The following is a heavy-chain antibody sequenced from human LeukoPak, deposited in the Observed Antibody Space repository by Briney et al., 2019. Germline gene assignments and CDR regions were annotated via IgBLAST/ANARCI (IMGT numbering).Heavy chain of an antibody. J-gene: IGHJ4*02. V-gene: IGHV4-59*08. CDR3: ARHAGGGFGTIDY. CDR1: GGSISSYY. D-gene: IGHD3-16*01. Sequence: SETLSLTCTVSGGSISSYYWNWIRQPPGKGLEWIGYIYYSGSTNYNSSLKSRVTISVDTSKNQFSLKLTSVTAADTAVYYCARHAGGGFGTIDYWGQGTLVTVSS. CDR2: IYYSGST.